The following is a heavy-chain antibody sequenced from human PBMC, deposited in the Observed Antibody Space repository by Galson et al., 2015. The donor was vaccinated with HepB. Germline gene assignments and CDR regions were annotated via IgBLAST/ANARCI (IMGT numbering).Heavy chain of an antibody. D-gene: IGHD6-19*01. J-gene: IGHJ1*01. CDR1: GGTFSSYA. Sequence: SVKVSCKASGGTFSSYAISWVRQAPGQGLERMGGSIPIFGTANYAQKFQGRVTITADESTSTAYMELSSLRSEDTAVYYCAVPGIAVAGTEYFQHWGQGTLVTVSS. CDR3: AVPGIAVAGTEYFQH. CDR2: SIPIFGTA. V-gene: IGHV1-69*13.